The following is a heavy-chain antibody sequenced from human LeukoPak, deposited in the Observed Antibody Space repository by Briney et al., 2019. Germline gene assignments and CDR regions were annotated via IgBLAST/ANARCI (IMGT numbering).Heavy chain of an antibody. CDR3: VRYRSGSGRFDD. J-gene: IGHJ4*02. CDR2: LYYTENT. CDR1: GDSISGQTYS. Sequence: PSETLSLTCTVSGDSISGQTYSWGWVRQPPGKGLEWIGYLYYTENTYYNPSLKSRATISVDTSKIQFSLRLSSETAEDTGIYYCVRYRSGSGRFDDWGQGTLVTVSS. D-gene: IGHD3-16*02. V-gene: IGHV4-39*01.